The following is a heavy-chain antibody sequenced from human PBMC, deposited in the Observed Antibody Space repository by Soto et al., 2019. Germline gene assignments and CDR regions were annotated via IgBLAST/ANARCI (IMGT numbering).Heavy chain of an antibody. J-gene: IGHJ5*02. V-gene: IGHV5-51*03. D-gene: IGHD4-17*01. CDR3: TTPYRDFGH. Sequence: EVQLVQSGAEVKKPGESLKISCKGSGYDFSTFWIDWVRQMPGKGLEWMGIIFPTDSDTRYSPSFQGQVTISADKSISTAYLHCSSLKASDTHMYDCTTPYRDFGHWGQGTLVVVSS. CDR2: IFPTDSDT. CDR1: GYDFSTFW.